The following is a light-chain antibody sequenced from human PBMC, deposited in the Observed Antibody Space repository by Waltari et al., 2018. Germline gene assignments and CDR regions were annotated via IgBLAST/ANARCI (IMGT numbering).Light chain of an antibody. CDR2: DAS. J-gene: IGKJ4*01. CDR3: QQRSNWALT. Sequence: EIVLTQSPATLSLSPGERATLSCRPSQRVTGSLPCPPQKPGQAPRLLIFDASKRATGIPARFSGSGSGTDFTLTISSLEPEDFAIYYCQQRSNWALTFGGGTKVEIK. CDR1: QRVTGS. V-gene: IGKV3-11*01.